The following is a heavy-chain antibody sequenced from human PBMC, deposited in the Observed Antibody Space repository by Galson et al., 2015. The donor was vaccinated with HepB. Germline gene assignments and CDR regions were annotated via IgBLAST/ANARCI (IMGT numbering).Heavy chain of an antibody. Sequence: SLRLSCAVSGFTFINYAMHWVRQAPGKGLEWVAFMSYDGRNEYYADSMKGRFTVSRDDSKNTLYLQMNSLRVEDTAVYYCARGGTYDYDSSDYIIDYWGQGALVTVSS. CDR3: ARGGTYDYDSSDYIIDY. CDR1: GFTFINYA. V-gene: IGHV3-30*04. J-gene: IGHJ4*02. D-gene: IGHD3-22*01. CDR2: MSYDGRNE.